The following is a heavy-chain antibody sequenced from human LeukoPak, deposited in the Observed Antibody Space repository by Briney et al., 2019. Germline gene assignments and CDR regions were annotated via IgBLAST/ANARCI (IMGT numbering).Heavy chain of an antibody. CDR1: GGSISSYY. J-gene: IGHJ3*02. V-gene: IGHV4-59*08. CDR3: ARRNDFDI. CDR2: IYYSGIT. Sequence: SETLSLTCTVSGGSISSYYWSWIRQSPGKGLEWIGYIYYSGITNYNPSLKNRGTISVDTSKNQFSLELRSVTAADTAVYYCARRNDFDIWGQGTMVTVSS.